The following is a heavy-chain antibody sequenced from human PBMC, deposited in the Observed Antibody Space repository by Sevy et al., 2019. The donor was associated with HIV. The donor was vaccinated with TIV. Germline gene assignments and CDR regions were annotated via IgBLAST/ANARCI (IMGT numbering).Heavy chain of an antibody. CDR3: AGSHLAFCGGDCFSPYYFDS. CDR1: GGSISSYY. D-gene: IGHD2-21*01. J-gene: IGHJ4*02. CDR2: IYSSGST. Sequence: SETLSLTCSVSGGSISSYYWNWIRQPPGKGLERIGYIYSSGSTNYNPSLKSRVTISVDMSKNQFSLKLSSVTAAVTAVYYCAGSHLAFCGGDCFSPYYFDSWGQGTLVTVSS. V-gene: IGHV4-59*01.